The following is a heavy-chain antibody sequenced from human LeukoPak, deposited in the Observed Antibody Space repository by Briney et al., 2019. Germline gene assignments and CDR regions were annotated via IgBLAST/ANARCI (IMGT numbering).Heavy chain of an antibody. CDR1: GYSISSGYY. CDR3: ARGYSYAMTYDY. Sequence: PSETLSLTCTVSGYSISSGYYWGWIRQPPGKGLEWIGSIYHSGSTYYNPSLKSRVTISVDTSKNQFSLKLSSVTAADTALYYCARGYSYAMTYDYWGQGTLVTVSS. V-gene: IGHV4-38-2*02. J-gene: IGHJ4*02. CDR2: IYHSGST. D-gene: IGHD5-18*01.